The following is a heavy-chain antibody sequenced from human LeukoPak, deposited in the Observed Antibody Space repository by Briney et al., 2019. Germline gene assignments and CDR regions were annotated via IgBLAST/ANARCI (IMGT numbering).Heavy chain of an antibody. Sequence: ASVKVSCKASGYTFTSYGISWVRQAPGQGLEWMGWISAYNGNTNYAQKLQGRVTMTTDTSTSTDYMELRSLRSDDTAVYYCARSYSSGSTSRWDPTGTWFDPWGQGTLVTVSS. CDR2: ISAYNGNT. CDR1: GYTFTSYG. CDR3: ARSYSSGSTSRWDPTGTWFDP. J-gene: IGHJ5*02. V-gene: IGHV1-18*01. D-gene: IGHD2-2*01.